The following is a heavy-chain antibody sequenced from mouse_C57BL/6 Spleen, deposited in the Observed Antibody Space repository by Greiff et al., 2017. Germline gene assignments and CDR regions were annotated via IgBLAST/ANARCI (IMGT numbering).Heavy chain of an antibody. J-gene: IGHJ2*01. D-gene: IGHD3-2*02. V-gene: IGHV5-4*01. CDR2: ISDGGSYT. CDR1: GFTFSSYA. CDR3: AQANFDY. Sequence: EVQVVESGGGLVKPGGSLKLSCAASGFTFSSYAMSWVRQTPEKRLEWVATISDGGSYTYYPDNVKGRFTISRDNAKNNLYLQMSHLKSEDTAMYYCAQANFDYWGQGTTLTVSS.